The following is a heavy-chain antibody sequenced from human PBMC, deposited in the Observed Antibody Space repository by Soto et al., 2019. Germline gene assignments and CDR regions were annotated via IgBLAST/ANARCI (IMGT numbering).Heavy chain of an antibody. Sequence: XGSLQLSCAASGFTFRNYAMTWARQAPGKGLEWVSSLLRSGSTAYYADFVRGRFTISSDTSANSLYLQMDSLRAEDTAIYYCAKDAVSGDGIWLMDSWGQGTVVTVSS. J-gene: IGHJ5*02. CDR2: LLRSGSTA. CDR1: GFTFRNYA. D-gene: IGHD4-17*01. CDR3: AKDAVSGDGIWLMDS. V-gene: IGHV3-23*01.